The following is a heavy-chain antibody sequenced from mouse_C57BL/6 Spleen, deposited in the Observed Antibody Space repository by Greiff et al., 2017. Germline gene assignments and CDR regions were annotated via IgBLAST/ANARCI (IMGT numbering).Heavy chain of an antibody. V-gene: IGHV5-15*01. CDR1: GFTFSDYG. D-gene: IGHD1-1*01. CDR2: ISNLAYSI. Sequence: EVMLVESGGGLVQPGGSLKLSCAASGFTFSDYGMAWVRQAPRKGPEWVAFISNLAYSIYYADTVTGRFTISSENAKNTLYLEMSSLRSEDTAMDYCARHSTVAPTAWYFDVWGTGTTVTVSS. CDR3: ARHSTVAPTAWYFDV. J-gene: IGHJ1*03.